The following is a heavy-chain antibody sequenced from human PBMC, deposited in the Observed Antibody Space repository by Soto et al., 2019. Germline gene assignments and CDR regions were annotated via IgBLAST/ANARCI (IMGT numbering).Heavy chain of an antibody. CDR2: INPSGGST. D-gene: IGHD5-12*01. V-gene: IGHV1-46*01. Sequence: ASVKVSCKASGYTFTSYYMHWVRQVPGQGLEWMGIINPSGGSTSYAQKFQGRVTMTRDTSTSTVYMELSSLISEDTAVYYWARALGVATISLFGWGQGTLVTVSS. CDR1: GYTFTSYY. J-gene: IGHJ4*02. CDR3: ARALGVATISLFG.